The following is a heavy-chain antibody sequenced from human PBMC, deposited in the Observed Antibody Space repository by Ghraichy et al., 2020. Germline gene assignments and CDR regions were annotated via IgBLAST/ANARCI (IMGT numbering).Heavy chain of an antibody. J-gene: IGHJ6*02. D-gene: IGHD6-13*01. Sequence: GGSLRLSCAASGFTFSSYAMSWVRQAPGKGLEWVSAISGSGGSTYYADSVKGRFTISRDNSKNTLYLQMNSLRAEDTAVYYCAKDRASSSWPVYYYYGMDVWGQGTTVTVSS. V-gene: IGHV3-23*01. CDR3: AKDRASSSWPVYYYYGMDV. CDR2: ISGSGGST. CDR1: GFTFSSYA.